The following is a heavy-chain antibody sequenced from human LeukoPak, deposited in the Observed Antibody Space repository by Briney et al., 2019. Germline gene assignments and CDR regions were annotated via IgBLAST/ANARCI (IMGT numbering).Heavy chain of an antibody. CDR2: IYSGGST. D-gene: IGHD2-2*02. V-gene: IGHV3-66*02. CDR1: GFTVSSNY. J-gene: IGHJ6*04. Sequence: GGSLRLSCAASGFTVSSNYMSWVRQAPGKGLEWVSVIYSGGSTYYADSVMGRFTSSRDNYENTLYLQMNSLRAEDTAVYYCARDTHSLESDVWGKGTTVTVSS. CDR3: ARDTHSLESDV.